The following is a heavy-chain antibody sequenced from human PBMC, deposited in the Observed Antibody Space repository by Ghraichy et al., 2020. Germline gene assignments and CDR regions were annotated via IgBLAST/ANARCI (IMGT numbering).Heavy chain of an antibody. D-gene: IGHD3-10*01. Sequence: GGSLRLSCAASGFTFSDYYMSWIRQAPGKGLEWVSYISSSGSTIYYADSVKGRFTISRDNAKNSLYLQMNSLRAEDTAVYYCARDEDVGGSGSYYNPITSYGMDVWGQGTTVTVSS. CDR1: GFTFSDYY. CDR2: ISSSGSTI. CDR3: ARDEDVGGSGSYYNPITSYGMDV. J-gene: IGHJ6*02. V-gene: IGHV3-11*01.